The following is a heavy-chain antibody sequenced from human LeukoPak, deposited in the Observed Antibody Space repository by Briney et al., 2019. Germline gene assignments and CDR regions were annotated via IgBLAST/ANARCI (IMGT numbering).Heavy chain of an antibody. CDR2: ISGSGGST. D-gene: IGHD2/OR15-2a*01. CDR3: ARDLRIVTSY. V-gene: IGHV3-23*01. J-gene: IGHJ4*02. CDR1: GFTFSSYA. Sequence: PGGSLRLSCAASGFTFSSYAMSWARQAPGKGLEWVSAISGSGGSTYYADSVKGRFTISRDNAKNTLYLQMNSLRAEDTAVYYCARDLRIVTSYWGQGTLVTVSS.